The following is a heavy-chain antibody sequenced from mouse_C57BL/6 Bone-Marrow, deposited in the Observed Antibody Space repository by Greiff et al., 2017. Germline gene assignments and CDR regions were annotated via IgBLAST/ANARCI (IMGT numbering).Heavy chain of an antibody. V-gene: IGHV1-55*01. D-gene: IGHD2-5*01. Sequence: QVQLQQSGAELVKPGASVKMSCKASGYTFTSYWITWVKQRPGQGLEWIGDIYPGSGSTNYNEKFKRKATLTVDTSSSTAYMQLSSLTSEDSAVYYCARPYSSNYWYFDVWGTGTTVTVSS. J-gene: IGHJ1*03. CDR1: GYTFTSYW. CDR3: ARPYSSNYWYFDV. CDR2: IYPGSGST.